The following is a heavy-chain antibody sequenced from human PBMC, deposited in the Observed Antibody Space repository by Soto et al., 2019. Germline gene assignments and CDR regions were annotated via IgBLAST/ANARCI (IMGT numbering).Heavy chain of an antibody. Sequence: VASVKVSCKASGYTFTSYAMHWVRQAPGQRLEWMGWINAGNGNTKYSQKFQGRVTITRDTSASTAYMELSSLRSEDTAVYYCARGSLYGDYVPYYYYYYMDVWGKGTTVTVSS. CDR1: GYTFTSYA. D-gene: IGHD4-17*01. CDR2: INAGNGNT. CDR3: ARGSLYGDYVPYYYYYYMDV. J-gene: IGHJ6*03. V-gene: IGHV1-3*01.